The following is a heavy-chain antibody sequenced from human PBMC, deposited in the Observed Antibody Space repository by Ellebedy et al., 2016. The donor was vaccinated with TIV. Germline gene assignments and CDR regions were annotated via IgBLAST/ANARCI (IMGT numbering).Heavy chain of an antibody. CDR1: GGSIGSNADY. CDR3: ARGLLYYDFWSGYYKGAGDYYYGMDV. J-gene: IGHJ6*02. D-gene: IGHD3-3*01. Sequence: SETLSLTCTVSGGSIGSNADYWAWIRQPPGKGLEWIASIYYSGSTYYNPSLKSRVTISVDTSKNQFSLKLSSVTAADTAVYYCARGLLYYDFWSGYYKGAGDYYYGMDVWGQGTTVTVSS. CDR2: IYYSGST. V-gene: IGHV4-39*07.